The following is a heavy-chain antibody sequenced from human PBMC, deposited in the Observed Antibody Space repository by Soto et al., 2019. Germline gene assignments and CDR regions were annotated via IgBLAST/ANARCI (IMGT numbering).Heavy chain of an antibody. J-gene: IGHJ6*03. Sequence: GGSLRLSCAASGFTXSSNYMSWVRQAPGKGLEWVSVIYSGGSTYYADSVKGRFTISRDNSKNTLYLQMNSLRAEDTAVYYCARELPPRYCTNGVCPYYYYYYMAVRGKGTTVTVSS. CDR3: ARELPPRYCTNGVCPYYYYYYMAV. CDR2: IYSGGST. V-gene: IGHV3-66*01. D-gene: IGHD2-8*01. CDR1: GFTXSSNY.